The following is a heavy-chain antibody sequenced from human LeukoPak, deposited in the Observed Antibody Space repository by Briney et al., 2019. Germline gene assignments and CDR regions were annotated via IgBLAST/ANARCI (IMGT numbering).Heavy chain of an antibody. CDR2: ISGSGGST. Sequence: GGSLLLSCAASGFTFSSYAMSWVRQAPGKGLEWVSAISGSGGSTYYADSVKGRFTISRDNSKNTLYLQMNSLKAEDTAVYYCAKGDGYSYGRYFDYWGQGTLVTVSS. J-gene: IGHJ4*02. CDR1: GFTFSSYA. CDR3: AKGDGYSYGRYFDY. V-gene: IGHV3-23*01. D-gene: IGHD5-18*01.